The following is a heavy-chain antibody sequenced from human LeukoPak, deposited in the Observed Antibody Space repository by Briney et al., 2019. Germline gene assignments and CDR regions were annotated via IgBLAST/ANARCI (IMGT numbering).Heavy chain of an antibody. CDR3: AKDPFGFGTGGLYNWFDP. J-gene: IGHJ5*02. Sequence: GGSLRPSCAASGFTFSSYAMSWVRQAPGKGLEWVSAISGSGGSTYYADSVKGRFTISRDNSKNTLYLQMNSLRAEDTAVYYCAKDPFGFGTGGLYNWFDPWGQGTLVTVSS. CDR1: GFTFSSYA. CDR2: ISGSGGST. D-gene: IGHD3-10*01. V-gene: IGHV3-23*01.